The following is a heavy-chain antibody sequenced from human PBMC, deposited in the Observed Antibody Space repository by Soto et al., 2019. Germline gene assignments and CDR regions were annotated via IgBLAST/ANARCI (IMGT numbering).Heavy chain of an antibody. Sequence: GGSLRLSCAASGFTFSNYAMSWVRQAPGKGLEWVSTISGRVGNTYYADSVKGRFTISRDNSRNTLYLQMDSLRVEDSAVYSCAKAGCSGGTCYLYYFDYSGQGALVTFSS. CDR1: GFTFSNYA. CDR3: AKAGCSGGTCYLYYFDY. D-gene: IGHD2-15*01. CDR2: ISGRVGNT. J-gene: IGHJ4*02. V-gene: IGHV3-23*01.